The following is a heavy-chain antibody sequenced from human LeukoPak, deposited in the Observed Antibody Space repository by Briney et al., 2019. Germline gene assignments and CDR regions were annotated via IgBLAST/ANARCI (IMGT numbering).Heavy chain of an antibody. CDR3: EGLQSTWDAFHL. D-gene: IGHD1-26*01. J-gene: IGHJ3*01. CDR2: IYYSGRT. V-gene: IGHV4-39*01. Sequence: SETLSLTCTAPGGSISNSSYYWGWIRQSPGKGLEWIGNIYYSGRTYYNPSLKSRVTISVDTSKNQFSLNLNSVAAADTALYYCEGLQSTWDAFHLWGQGTMVTVSS. CDR1: GGSISNSSYY.